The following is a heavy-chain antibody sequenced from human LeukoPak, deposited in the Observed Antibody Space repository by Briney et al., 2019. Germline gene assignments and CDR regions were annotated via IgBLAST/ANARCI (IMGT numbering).Heavy chain of an antibody. CDR2: VFDSGST. CDR3: ARGYSSSWNYFDY. V-gene: IGHV4-59*01. D-gene: IGHD6-13*01. J-gene: IGHJ4*02. CDR1: GGSISNYW. Sequence: KPSETLSLTCTVSGGSISNYWWSWIRRPPAKGLEWIGYVFDSGSTNYNPSLKSRVTISVDTSKEQFSLKLSSVTAADTAMYYCARGYSSSWNYFDYWGQGTLVTVSS.